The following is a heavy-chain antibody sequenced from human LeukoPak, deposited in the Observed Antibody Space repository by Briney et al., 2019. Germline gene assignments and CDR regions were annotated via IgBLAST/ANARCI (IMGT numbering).Heavy chain of an antibody. Sequence: SETLSLTCTVSGGSISSGDYYWSWIRQPPGRGLEWIGYIYYSGSTYYNPSLKSRVTISVDTSKNQFSLKLSSVTAADTAVYYCARYMITFGGVIADAFDIWGQGTMVTVSS. D-gene: IGHD3-16*02. V-gene: IGHV4-30-4*08. J-gene: IGHJ3*02. CDR3: ARYMITFGGVIADAFDI. CDR2: IYYSGST. CDR1: GGSISSGDYY.